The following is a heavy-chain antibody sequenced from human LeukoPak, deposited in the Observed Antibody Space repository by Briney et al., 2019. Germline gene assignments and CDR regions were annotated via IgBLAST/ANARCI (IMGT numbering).Heavy chain of an antibody. Sequence: KAGGSLRLSCAASGFTFRSHTMNWVRQAPGKGLEWVSSISSNAAYIYYADSLKGRFTISRDNAKDSLYLQMNSLRAEDTAVYYCARKVGRYSSNIDWFDPWGQGTLVTVSS. CDR1: GFTFRSHT. D-gene: IGHD6-13*01. CDR3: ARKVGRYSSNIDWFDP. CDR2: ISSNAAYI. J-gene: IGHJ5*02. V-gene: IGHV3-21*01.